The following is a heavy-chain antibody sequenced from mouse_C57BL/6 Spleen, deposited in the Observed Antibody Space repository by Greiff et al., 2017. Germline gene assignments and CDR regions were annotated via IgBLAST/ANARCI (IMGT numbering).Heavy chain of an antibody. CDR1: GYTITDYN. J-gene: IGHJ4*01. CDR2: INPNNGGT. D-gene: IGHD2-13*01. Sequence: VKLQQSGPELVKPGASVTIPCKASGYTITDYNMVWVKQSHAKSLVWFGDINPNNGGTNSNQKFKRKDTLTVDKSTRTAYMELCSLTSEDTAVYYCATSSVTDDIDYWGQGTSLTVSS. V-gene: IGHV1-18*01. CDR3: ATSSVTDDIDY.